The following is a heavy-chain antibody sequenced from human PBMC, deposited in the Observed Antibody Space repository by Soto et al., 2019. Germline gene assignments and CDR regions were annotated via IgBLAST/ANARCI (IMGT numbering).Heavy chain of an antibody. CDR1: GYTFTSYA. Sequence: QVQLVQSGAEVKKPGASVKVSCKASGYTFTSYAIHWVRQAPGQSLEWMGWINGGDGNTKYSQKFXGXVXXTRDTSARPAYMELSSLRSEDTAVYYCATGPRREYWGQGSLVTVSS. V-gene: IGHV1-3*01. CDR2: INGGDGNT. J-gene: IGHJ4*02. CDR3: ATGPRREY.